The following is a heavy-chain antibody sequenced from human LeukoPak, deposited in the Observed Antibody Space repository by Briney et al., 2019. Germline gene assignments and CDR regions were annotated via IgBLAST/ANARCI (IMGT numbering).Heavy chain of an antibody. CDR2: INTYNGNT. CDR1: GYTFTSSG. V-gene: IGHV1-18*01. Sequence: GASVKVSCKASGYTFTSSGISWVRQAPGQGLEWMGWINTYNGNTNYAQKLQGRVTMTTDTPTSTAYMELRSLRSDDTAVYYCARDKQWLVPISRPFYGMDVWGQGTTVTVSS. J-gene: IGHJ6*02. D-gene: IGHD6-19*01. CDR3: ARDKQWLVPISRPFYGMDV.